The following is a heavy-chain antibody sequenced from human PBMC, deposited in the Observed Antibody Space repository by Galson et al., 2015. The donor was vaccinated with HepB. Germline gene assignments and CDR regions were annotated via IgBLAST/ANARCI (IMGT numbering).Heavy chain of an antibody. CDR1: GFTFSSYA. D-gene: IGHD4-17*01. J-gene: IGHJ3*02. CDR3: ASSNFGDYLDAFDI. V-gene: IGHV3-48*03. CDR2: IRSSGSTI. Sequence: SLRLSCAASGFTFSSYAIHWVRQAPGKGLEWVSYIRSSGSTIYYADSVKGRFTISRDNAKNSLYLQMNSLRAEDTAVYYCASSNFGDYLDAFDIWGPGTMVTASP.